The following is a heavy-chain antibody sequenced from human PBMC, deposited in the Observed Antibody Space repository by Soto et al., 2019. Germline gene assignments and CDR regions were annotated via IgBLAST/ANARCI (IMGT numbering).Heavy chain of an antibody. V-gene: IGHV1-69*01. Sequence: QVQLVQSGAEVRKPGSSVKVSCKASGGTFSDYAISWVRQAPGQGHEWMGGIIPAFGSANYAQKFEGRVTITADESATTVYMELTSLRSEDTAVYYCARGPRYSYAYNWFDPWGQGTLVTVSS. CDR1: GGTFSDYA. D-gene: IGHD5-18*01. CDR2: IIPAFGSA. CDR3: ARGPRYSYAYNWFDP. J-gene: IGHJ5*02.